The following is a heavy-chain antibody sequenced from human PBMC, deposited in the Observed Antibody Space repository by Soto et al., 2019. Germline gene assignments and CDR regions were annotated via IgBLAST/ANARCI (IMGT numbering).Heavy chain of an antibody. J-gene: IGHJ3*02. CDR3: AKDRHDFWSGADI. CDR1: GFTFDDYA. CDR2: ISWNRGSV. Sequence: EVQLVESGGGLVQPGRSLRLSCAAFGFTFDDYAIHWVRQAPGKGLEWVSGISWNRGSVGYADSVKGRFTIFRDNAKNSLYLQMNSLRAEDTALYYCAKDRHDFWSGADIWGQGTMVNVSS. V-gene: IGHV3-9*01. D-gene: IGHD3-3*01.